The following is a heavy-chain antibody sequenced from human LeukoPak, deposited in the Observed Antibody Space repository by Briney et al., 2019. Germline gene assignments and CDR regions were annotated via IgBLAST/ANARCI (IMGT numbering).Heavy chain of an antibody. J-gene: IGHJ6*03. CDR2: IYPGDSDT. V-gene: IGHV5-51*01. Sequence: ESLKISCKGSGYSFTSYWIGWGRQRPGKGLEGMGIIYPGDSDTRYSTSFEGQVNISDDKSITTAYLQWSSLKASDTAMYYCARLYFGYSYGYNYYYMDVWGKGTTVTVSS. D-gene: IGHD5-18*01. CDR3: ARLYFGYSYGYNYYYMDV. CDR1: GYSFTSYW.